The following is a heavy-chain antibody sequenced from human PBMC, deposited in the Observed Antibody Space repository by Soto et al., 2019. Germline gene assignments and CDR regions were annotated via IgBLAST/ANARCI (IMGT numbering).Heavy chain of an antibody. Sequence: QVTLKESGHVLVKPTETLPLTCTVSGFSLSNARMGVSWIRQPPGKALECLAHIFSNDEKSYSTSLKSRLTNATDTSKSQVVLTMTNMDPVDTATYYCARIPLDGSGSYYSDDWGQGTLVTVSS. D-gene: IGHD3-10*01. V-gene: IGHV2-26*01. CDR3: ARIPLDGSGSYYSDD. CDR2: IFSNDEK. J-gene: IGHJ4*02. CDR1: GFSLSNARMG.